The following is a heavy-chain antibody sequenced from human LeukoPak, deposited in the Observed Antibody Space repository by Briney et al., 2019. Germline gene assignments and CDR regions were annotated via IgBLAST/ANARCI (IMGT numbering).Heavy chain of an antibody. CDR2: ISSDGGWT. D-gene: IGHD1-26*01. J-gene: IGHJ4*02. CDR3: VKDRWVDY. V-gene: IGHV3-64D*06. Sequence: PGGSLRLSCSVSGFSFSSYAMHWVRQAPGKGLEYVSSISSDGGWTYYADSVKGRFTISRDNSKNTLSLQMSSLRAEDTAVYYCVKDRWVDYWGQGTLVSVST. CDR1: GFSFSSYA.